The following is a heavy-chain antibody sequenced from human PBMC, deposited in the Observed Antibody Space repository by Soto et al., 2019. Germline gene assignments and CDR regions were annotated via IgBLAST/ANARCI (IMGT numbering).Heavy chain of an antibody. CDR1: VFTFSIYG. Sequence: GGSRRLSCAASVFTFSIYGMHWFRQAPVKGLEWVALISYYGSTKFYADSVKRRFTISRDNSKSTLNMEMNSLSAEDTAVYFRSKYAKKYHYYTHRMDFWGQATPVTVSS. CDR2: ISYYGSTK. J-gene: IGHJ6*01. CDR3: SKYAKKYHYYTHRMDF. D-gene: IGHD2-2*01. V-gene: IGHV3-30*18.